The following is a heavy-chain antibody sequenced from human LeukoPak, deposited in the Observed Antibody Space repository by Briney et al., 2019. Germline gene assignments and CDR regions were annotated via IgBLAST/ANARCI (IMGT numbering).Heavy chain of an antibody. V-gene: IGHV3-73*01. CDR1: GFTFTGSA. CDR3: ARGGVCSGGNCYYYFDY. J-gene: IGHJ4*02. D-gene: IGHD2-15*01. Sequence: GGSLKLSCAASGFTFTGSAMHWVRQASGKGLEWVGRIRSSSHSDATAYAESVKGRFTISRDDSKKTAYLQMNSLKTEDTAVYYCARGGVCSGGNCYYYFDYWGQGTLVTVSS. CDR2: IRSSSHSDAT.